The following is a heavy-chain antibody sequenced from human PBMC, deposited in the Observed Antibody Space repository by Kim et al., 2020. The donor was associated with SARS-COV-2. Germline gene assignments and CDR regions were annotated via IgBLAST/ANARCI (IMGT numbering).Heavy chain of an antibody. CDR3: ARVGYFDYQMAFDY. CDR2: IYYSGST. J-gene: IGHJ4*02. CDR1: GGSISSYY. D-gene: IGHD3-9*01. V-gene: IGHV4-59*13. Sequence: SETLSLTSTVSGGSISSYYWSWIRQPPGKGLEWIGYIYYSGSTNYNPSLKSRVTISVDTSKNQFSLKLSSVTAADTAVYYCARVGYFDYQMAFDYWGQGTLVTVSS.